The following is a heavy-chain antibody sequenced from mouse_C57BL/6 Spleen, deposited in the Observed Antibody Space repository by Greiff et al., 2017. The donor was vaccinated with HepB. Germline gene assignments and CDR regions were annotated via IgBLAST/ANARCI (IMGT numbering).Heavy chain of an antibody. CDR2: IRNKANGYTT. Sequence: EVKLVESGGGLVQPGGSLSLSCAASGFTFTDYYMSWVRQPPGKALEWLGFIRNKANGYTTEYSASVKGRFTISRDNSQSILYLQMNALRAEDSATYYCERWGLDYAMDYWGQGTSVTVSS. J-gene: IGHJ4*01. V-gene: IGHV7-3*01. D-gene: IGHD3-1*01. CDR3: ERWGLDYAMDY. CDR1: GFTFTDYY.